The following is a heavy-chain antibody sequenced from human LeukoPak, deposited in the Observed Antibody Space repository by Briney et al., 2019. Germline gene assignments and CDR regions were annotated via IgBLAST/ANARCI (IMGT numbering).Heavy chain of an antibody. V-gene: IGHV3-23*01. D-gene: IGHD1-26*01. Sequence: GGSLRLSCAGSGFTFSSYAMSWVRQAPGQGLEWVSTISGSGGAGTYYADSVKGRFTVSRDNSRNTLYLPMNSLRAEDTAVYYCGKDRGGSPFYGMDVWGQGTTVTVSS. CDR2: ISGSGGAGT. CDR3: GKDRGGSPFYGMDV. CDR1: GFTFSSYA. J-gene: IGHJ6*02.